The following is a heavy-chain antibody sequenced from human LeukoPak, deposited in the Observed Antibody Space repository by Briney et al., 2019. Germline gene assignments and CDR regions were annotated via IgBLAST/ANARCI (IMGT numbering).Heavy chain of an antibody. V-gene: IGHV3-21*01. J-gene: IGHJ6*02. CDR1: GFTFSSYS. Sequence: GALRLSCAASGFTFSSYSMNWVRQAPGKGLEWVSSISSSSSYIYYADSVKGRFTISRDNAKNSLYLQMNSLRAEGTAVYYCARGYCSGGSCYLKDYYYGMDVWGQGTTVTVSS. CDR2: ISSSSSYI. CDR3: ARGYCSGGSCYLKDYYYGMDV. D-gene: IGHD2-15*01.